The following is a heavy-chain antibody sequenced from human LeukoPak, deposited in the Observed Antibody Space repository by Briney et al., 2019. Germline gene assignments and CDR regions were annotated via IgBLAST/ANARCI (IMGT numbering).Heavy chain of an antibody. D-gene: IGHD6-13*01. J-gene: IGHJ5*02. Sequence: KTSETLSLTCTVSGGSISSSNWWSWVRQPPGKGLEWIGEIYHSGSTYYNPSLKSRVTISVDTSKNQFSLKLSSVTAADTAVYYCATGIAAAGTGWFDPWGQGTLVTVSS. V-gene: IGHV4-4*02. CDR2: IYHSGST. CDR3: ATGIAAAGTGWFDP. CDR1: GGSISSSNW.